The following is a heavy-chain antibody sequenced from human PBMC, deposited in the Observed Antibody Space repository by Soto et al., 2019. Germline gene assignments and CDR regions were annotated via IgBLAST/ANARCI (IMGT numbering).Heavy chain of an antibody. D-gene: IGHD6-13*01. V-gene: IGHV4-59*08. CDR1: GGSISSYY. J-gene: IGHJ2*01. CDR2: ISYSGGT. Sequence: QVQLQESGPGLVKPSETLSLTCTVSGGSISSYYWSWIRQPPGKGLEWIGYISYSGGTNYKPSLKSRVTISVDTSKNQFSLKLTSVTVADTAVYYCARRGGSNWSKDFYFDLWGRGTLVTVSS. CDR3: ARRGGSNWSKDFYFDL.